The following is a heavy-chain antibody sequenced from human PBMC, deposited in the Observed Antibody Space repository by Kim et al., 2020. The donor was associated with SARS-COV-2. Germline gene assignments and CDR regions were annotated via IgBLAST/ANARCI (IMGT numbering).Heavy chain of an antibody. Sequence: SETLSLTCTVSGDSISRSSNYWGWIRQPPGKGLEWIGSINYSGNTYYNPSLKSRVTISVDTSKNQFSLKMRSVTAAATAVYYFARLVSENSAVEYWGQGT. V-gene: IGHV4-39*01. CDR1: GDSISRSSNY. CDR3: ARLVSENSAVEY. CDR2: INYSGNT. J-gene: IGHJ4*02.